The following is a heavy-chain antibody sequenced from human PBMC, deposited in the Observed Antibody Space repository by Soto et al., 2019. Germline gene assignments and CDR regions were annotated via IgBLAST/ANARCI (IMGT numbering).Heavy chain of an antibody. CDR1: GGSISSGGYY. CDR2: IYYSGST. V-gene: IGHV4-31*03. J-gene: IGHJ5*02. D-gene: IGHD5-18*01. Sequence: QVQLQESGPGLVKPSQTLSLTCTVSGGSISSGGYYWSWIRQHPGKGLEWIGYIYYSGSTYNNPSLKSRVTISVDTSKNQFSLKLSSVTAADTAVYYCARGGYSYGTNWFDHWGQGTLVTVSS. CDR3: ARGGYSYGTNWFDH.